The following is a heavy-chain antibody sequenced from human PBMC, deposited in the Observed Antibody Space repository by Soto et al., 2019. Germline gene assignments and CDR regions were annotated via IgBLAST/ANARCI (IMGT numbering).Heavy chain of an antibody. CDR2: VKSKIDGGTT. J-gene: IGHJ4*02. D-gene: IGHD3-10*01. CDR3: AAGTGRSDFDY. Sequence: PGGSLRLSCAASGFTFSYAWMNWVRQAPGKGLEWVGRVKSKIDGGTTDYAAPVKGRFITSRDDSENTVYLQMNSLKIEDTAVYYCAAGTGRSDFDYWGQGTLVTVSS. V-gene: IGHV3-15*01. CDR1: GFTFSYAW.